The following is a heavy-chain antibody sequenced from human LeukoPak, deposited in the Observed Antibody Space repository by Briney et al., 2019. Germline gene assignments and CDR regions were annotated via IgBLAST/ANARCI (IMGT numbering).Heavy chain of an antibody. Sequence: SETLSLTCAVSVGSISSGCYSWSWIRQPPGKGLEWIGYIYHSGSTYYNPSLKSRVTISVDRSKNQFSLKLSSVTAADTAVYYCARATDGYYFDYWGQGTLVTVSS. CDR2: IYHSGST. D-gene: IGHD5-24*01. CDR3: ARATDGYYFDY. CDR1: VGSISSGCYS. J-gene: IGHJ4*02. V-gene: IGHV4-30-2*01.